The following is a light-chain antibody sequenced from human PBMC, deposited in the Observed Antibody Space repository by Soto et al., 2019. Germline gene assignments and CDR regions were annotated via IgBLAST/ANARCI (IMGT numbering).Light chain of an antibody. CDR1: QSISSW. CDR3: QQYNSYSYT. Sequence: DIQMTQSPSTLSASVGDRVIITCRASQSISSWLAWYQQKPGKAPKLLIYKASSLESGVPSRFSGSGSGTEFTPTISSLQPDDFATYYCQQYNSYSYTFGQGTKLELK. CDR2: KAS. V-gene: IGKV1-5*03. J-gene: IGKJ2*01.